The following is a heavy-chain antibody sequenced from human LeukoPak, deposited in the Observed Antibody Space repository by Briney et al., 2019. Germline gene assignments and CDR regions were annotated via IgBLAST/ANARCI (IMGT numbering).Heavy chain of an antibody. V-gene: IGHV4-4*07. Sequence: SETLSLTCTVSGGSISSYYWSWVRQPAAKGLEWIGRIYNSGSTNYNPSLKSRVTMSVDTSKNQLSLELCSVTAADTAVYYCAREEVGYVVVPAAKGYCYYYMDVWGKGTTVTVSS. CDR3: AREEVGYVVVPAAKGYCYYYMDV. CDR2: IYNSGST. D-gene: IGHD2-2*01. J-gene: IGHJ6*03. CDR1: GGSISSYY.